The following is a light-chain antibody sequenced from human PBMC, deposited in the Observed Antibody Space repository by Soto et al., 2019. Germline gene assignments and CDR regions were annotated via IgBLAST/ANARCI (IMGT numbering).Light chain of an antibody. CDR3: QQYDNFPFT. V-gene: IGKV1-33*01. CDR2: GAS. CDR1: QDMYEN. J-gene: IGKJ3*01. Sequence: DIQMTQSPSSLSASVGDRVTITCQASQDMYENLNWYQQRPGKAPKFLIYGASNLEAGVPSRFSGSGSGTYFTLTIRCLQPEDFATYYGQQYDNFPFTFVPGTKVDI.